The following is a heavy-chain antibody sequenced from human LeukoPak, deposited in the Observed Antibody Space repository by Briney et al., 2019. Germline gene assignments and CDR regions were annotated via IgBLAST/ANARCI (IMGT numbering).Heavy chain of an antibody. CDR3: ARDRKYGDVRIDY. J-gene: IGHJ4*02. D-gene: IGHD4-17*01. Sequence: PGGSLRLSCAASGFTFSSYSMNWVRQAPGKGLEWVSSISSSSSYIYYADSVKGRFTISRDNAKNSLYLQMNSLRAEDTAVYYCARDRKYGDVRIDYWGQGTLVTVSS. CDR1: GFTFSSYS. V-gene: IGHV3-21*01. CDR2: ISSSSSYI.